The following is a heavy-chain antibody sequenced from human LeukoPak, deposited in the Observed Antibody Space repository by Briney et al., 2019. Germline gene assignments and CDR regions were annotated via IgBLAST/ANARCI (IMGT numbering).Heavy chain of an antibody. CDR3: AKGSSSSRPYYFDY. D-gene: IGHD6-6*01. CDR2: ITYTGGDT. J-gene: IGHJ4*02. Sequence: PGGSLRLSCAASGFTFSSYAMSRVRQAPGKGLEWVSAITYTGGDTYHADSVKGRFTVSRDNSKNALYLQMNSLRVEDTAIYYCAKGSSSSRPYYFDYWAPGTLVTVSS. CDR1: GFTFSSYA. V-gene: IGHV3-23*01.